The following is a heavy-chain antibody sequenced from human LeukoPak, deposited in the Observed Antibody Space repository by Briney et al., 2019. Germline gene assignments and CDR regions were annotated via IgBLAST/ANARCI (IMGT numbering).Heavy chain of an antibody. CDR2: ISTYNSNT. J-gene: IGHJ4*02. Sequence: ASVKVSCKASGYTFTSYGISWVRQAPGQGLEWMGWISTYNSNTNYAQKLQGRVTMSTDTSTSTVYMELRSLRSDDTAVYYCAREVSGSYDYWGQGTLVTVSS. V-gene: IGHV1-18*04. D-gene: IGHD1-26*01. CDR3: AREVSGSYDY. CDR1: GYTFTSYG.